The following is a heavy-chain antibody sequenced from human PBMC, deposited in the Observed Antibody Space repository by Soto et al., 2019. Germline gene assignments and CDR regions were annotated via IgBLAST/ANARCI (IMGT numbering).Heavy chain of an antibody. CDR1: GFTFSSYA. CDR2: ISGSGGGT. D-gene: IGHD1-1*01. J-gene: IGHJ4*02. V-gene: IGHV3-23*01. CDR3: AKFGMATTKRSPPYYIDY. Sequence: ETLSLSCAASGFTFSSYAMSWVRQAPGKGLEWVSSISGSGGGTYYADSVKGRFTFSRDNSKNTLYLQMNSLRAEDTAVYYCAKFGMATTKRSPPYYIDYWGQGALVTVSS.